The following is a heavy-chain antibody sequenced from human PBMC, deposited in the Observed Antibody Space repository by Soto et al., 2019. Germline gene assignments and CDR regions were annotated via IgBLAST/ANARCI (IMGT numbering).Heavy chain of an antibody. CDR2: ISNSGAST. V-gene: IGHV3-23*01. CDR3: AKNQHAMAHDY. J-gene: IGHJ4*02. CDR1: GFTFSNYA. D-gene: IGHD2-8*01. Sequence: SGGSLRLSCAASGFTFSNYAMSWVRQAPGKELEWVSTISNSGASTDYADSVKGRFTISRDNSQNTLNLQMNSLKAEDTAIYYCAKNQHAMAHDYWGPGTLVTVSS.